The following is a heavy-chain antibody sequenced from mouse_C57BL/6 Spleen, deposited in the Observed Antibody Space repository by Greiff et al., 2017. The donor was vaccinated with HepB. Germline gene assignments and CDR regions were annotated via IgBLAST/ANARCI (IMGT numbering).Heavy chain of an antibody. J-gene: IGHJ4*01. CDR3: ARRGITTAFYYAMDY. D-gene: IGHD2-4*01. CDR1: GFTFSDYY. V-gene: IGHV5-12*01. CDR2: ISNGGGST. Sequence: EVQVVESGGGLVQPGGSLKLSCAASGFTFSDYYMYWVRQTPEKRLEWVAYISNGGGSTYYPDTVKGRFTISRDNAKNTLYLQMSRLKSEDTAMYYCARRGITTAFYYAMDYWGQGTSVTVSS.